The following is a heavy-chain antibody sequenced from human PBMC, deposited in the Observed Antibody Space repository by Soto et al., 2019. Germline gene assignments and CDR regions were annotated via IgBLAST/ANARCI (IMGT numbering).Heavy chain of an antibody. D-gene: IGHD2-15*01. CDR1: GYSFTSYW. J-gene: IGHJ6*02. CDR2: IDPSDSYT. V-gene: IGHV5-10-1*01. CDR3: ARPIKYCSGGSCYYYYYGMDV. Sequence: RGESLKISCKGSGYSFTSYWISWVRQMPGKGLEWMGRIDPSDSYTNYSPSFQGHVTISADKSISTAYLQWSSLKASDTAMYYCARPIKYCSGGSCYYYYYGMDVWGQGTTVTVSS.